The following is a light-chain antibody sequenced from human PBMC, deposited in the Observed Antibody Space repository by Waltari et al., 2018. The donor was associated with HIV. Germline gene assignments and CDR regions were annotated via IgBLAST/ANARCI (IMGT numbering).Light chain of an antibody. V-gene: IGKV3-20*01. Sequence: EIVLTQSPGTLSLSPGERATLSGRASQSVSSSYLAWYQQKPGQAPRLLIYGASSRATGIPDRFSGSGSGTDFTLTISRLEPEDFAVYYCQQYGSHPVTFGGGTKVEIK. J-gene: IGKJ4*01. CDR3: QQYGSHPVT. CDR1: QSVSSSY. CDR2: GAS.